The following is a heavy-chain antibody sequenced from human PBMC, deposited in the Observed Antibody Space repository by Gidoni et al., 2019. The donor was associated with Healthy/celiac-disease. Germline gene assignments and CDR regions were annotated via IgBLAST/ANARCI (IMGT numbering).Heavy chain of an antibody. V-gene: IGHV1-58*01. Sequence: QMQLVQSGPEVKKPGTSVKVSCKASGFTFTSSAVQWVRQARGQRLEWIGWIVVGSGNTNYEQKCQERVTITRDMSTSTAYMELSSLRSEDTAVYYCAAIRMNYSSGWRTGGGNDAFDIWGQGTMVTVSS. CDR2: IVVGSGNT. D-gene: IGHD6-19*01. CDR1: GFTFTSSA. CDR3: AAIRMNYSSGWRTGGGNDAFDI. J-gene: IGHJ3*02.